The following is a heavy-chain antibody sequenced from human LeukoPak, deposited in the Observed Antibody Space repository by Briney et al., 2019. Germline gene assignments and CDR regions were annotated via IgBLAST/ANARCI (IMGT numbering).Heavy chain of an antibody. V-gene: IGHV1-69*05. J-gene: IGHJ5*02. Sequence: SVKVSCKASGGTFTSYAISWVRQAPGQGLEWMGGIIPISGTTNYAQKFQGRVTMTRDTSTSTVYMELSSLRSEDTAVYYCAREKYSSSWYNWFDPWGQGTLVTVSS. D-gene: IGHD6-13*01. CDR1: GGTFTSYA. CDR3: AREKYSSSWYNWFDP. CDR2: IIPISGTT.